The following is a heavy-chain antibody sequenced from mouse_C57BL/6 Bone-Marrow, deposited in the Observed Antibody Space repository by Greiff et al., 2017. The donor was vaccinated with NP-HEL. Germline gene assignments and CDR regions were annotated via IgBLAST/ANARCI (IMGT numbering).Heavy chain of an antibody. CDR3: TTDYGG. D-gene: IGHD1-1*02. Sequence: QGVESGAELVRPGASVKLSCTASGFNIKDDYMHWVKQRPEQGLEWIGWIDPENGDTEYASKFQGKATITADTSSNTAYLQLSSLTSEDTAVYYCTTDYGGWGQGTLVTVSA. V-gene: IGHV14-4*01. J-gene: IGHJ3*01. CDR1: GFNIKDDY. CDR2: IDPENGDT.